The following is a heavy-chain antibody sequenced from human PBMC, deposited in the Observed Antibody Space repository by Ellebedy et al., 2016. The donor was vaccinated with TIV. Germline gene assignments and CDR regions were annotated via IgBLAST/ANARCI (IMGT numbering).Heavy chain of an antibody. CDR2: IYYSGST. D-gene: IGHD6-19*01. Sequence: SETLSLTXTVSGGSISSGGYYWSWIRQHPGKGLEWIGYIYYSGSTYYNPSLKSRVTISVDTSKNQFSLKLSSVTAADTAVYYCARDLAVADNYYYYGMDVWGQGTTVTVSS. J-gene: IGHJ6*02. V-gene: IGHV4-31*03. CDR1: GGSISSGGYY. CDR3: ARDLAVADNYYYYGMDV.